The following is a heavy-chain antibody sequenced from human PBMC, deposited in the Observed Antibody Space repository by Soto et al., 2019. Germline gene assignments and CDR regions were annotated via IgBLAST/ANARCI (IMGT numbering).Heavy chain of an antibody. CDR1: GFTFSSYG. CDR3: ANPRPSLQWPPFDP. CDR2: ISPDGSNK. D-gene: IGHD6-19*01. J-gene: IGHJ5*02. V-gene: IGHV3-30*18. Sequence: QVKLVESGGGVVQPGRSLRLSCAASGFTFSSYGMHWVRQAPGKGLEWVAVISPDGSNKDYADSVKGRFTISRDNSKNTLYLQRNTLRVEDTAVYYCANPRPSLQWPPFDPWGTEPWSPSPQ.